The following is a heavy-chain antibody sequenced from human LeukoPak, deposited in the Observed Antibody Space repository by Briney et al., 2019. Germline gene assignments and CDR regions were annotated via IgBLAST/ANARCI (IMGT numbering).Heavy chain of an antibody. CDR3: AKGGFVVVPAAMRYYFDY. CDR1: GFTFSKYW. CDR2: IKHDGSEK. J-gene: IGHJ4*02. V-gene: IGHV3-7*03. D-gene: IGHD2-2*01. Sequence: GGSLRLSCRASGFTFSKYWMTWVRQSPGKGLEWVANIKHDGSEKYYVDSVKGRFTISRDNSKNTLYLQMNSLRAEDTAVYYCAKGGFVVVPAAMRYYFDYWGQGTLVTVSS.